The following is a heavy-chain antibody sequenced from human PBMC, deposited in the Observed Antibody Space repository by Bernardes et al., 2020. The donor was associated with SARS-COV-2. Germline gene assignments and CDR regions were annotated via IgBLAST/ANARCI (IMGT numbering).Heavy chain of an antibody. D-gene: IGHD3-10*01. CDR2: INSDGSST. CDR1: GFTFSIYW. CDR3: TLSDYYSSGTYWGQYFYYGMDA. Sequence: GGSLRLSCAASGFTFSIYWMNWVRQAPGKGLVWVSRINSDGSSTTYADSVKGRFTISRDNAKNTLYLQMNSLRAEDTAVYFCTLSDYYSSGTYWGQYFYYGMDAWGQGTTVTVSS. V-gene: IGHV3-74*01. J-gene: IGHJ6*02.